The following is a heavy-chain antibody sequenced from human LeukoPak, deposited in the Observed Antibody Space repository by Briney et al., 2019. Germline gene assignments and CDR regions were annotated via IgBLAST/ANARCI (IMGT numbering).Heavy chain of an antibody. CDR3: ARAPPEATIGGADYYHYYMDV. CDR1: GYSISSGYY. J-gene: IGHJ6*03. V-gene: IGHV4-38-2*02. D-gene: IGHD5-12*01. CDR2: IYHIGST. Sequence: SETLSLTCTVSGYSISSGYYWGWIRQPPGKGLEWIGSIYHIGSTYYNPSLKSRVTISVDTSKNQFSLKLSSVTAADTAVYYCARAPPEATIGGADYYHYYMDVWGKGTTVTVSS.